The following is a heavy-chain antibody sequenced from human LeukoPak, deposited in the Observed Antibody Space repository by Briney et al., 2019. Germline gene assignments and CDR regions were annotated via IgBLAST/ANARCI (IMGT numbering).Heavy chain of an antibody. CDR1: GYSISSGYY. CDR3: AREVREWFGELLRSYYYMDA. CDR2: VNHIGST. J-gene: IGHJ6*03. Sequence: PSETLSLTCTVSGYSISSGYYWTWIRQPPGEGLECIGDVNHIGSTNYNPSLKSRVSISVDTSKNQFSLRLTSVTAADTAVHYCAREVREWFGELLRSYYYMDAWGKGTTVTVSS. V-gene: IGHV4-38-2*02. D-gene: IGHD3-10*01.